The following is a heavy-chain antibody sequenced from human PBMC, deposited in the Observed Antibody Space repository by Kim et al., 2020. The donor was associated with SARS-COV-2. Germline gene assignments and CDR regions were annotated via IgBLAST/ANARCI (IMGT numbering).Heavy chain of an antibody. V-gene: IGHV4-34*01. Sequence: SETLSLTCAVYGGSFIDYTWTWIRQPPVKGLEWIGEINHSGSTNLSPSLKSRLTISVDTSKSQFSPRLKSMTATDAAVYYCARGRAGVVPSPVLGLGPYYHYYAMDVWGRGTPVAVSS. J-gene: IGHJ6*02. D-gene: IGHD2-8*02. CDR1: GGSFIDYT. CDR2: INHSGST. CDR3: ARGRAGVVPSPVLGLGPYYHYYAMDV.